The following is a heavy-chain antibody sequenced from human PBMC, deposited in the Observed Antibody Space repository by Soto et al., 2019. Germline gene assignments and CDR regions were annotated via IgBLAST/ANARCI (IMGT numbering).Heavy chain of an antibody. CDR2: IYHSGST. Sequence: QVHLQESGPGLIKHSGTLSLTCAVSGGSISSNWWSWVRQPPGKGLEWIGEIYHSGSTNYNPSLMNRVTMSMDKSQNHLSLNLNSVTAADTAVYYCARHIAVSGTRGFDFWGRGTLVTVSS. V-gene: IGHV4-4*02. D-gene: IGHD6-19*01. CDR1: GGSISSNW. J-gene: IGHJ4*02. CDR3: ARHIAVSGTRGFDF.